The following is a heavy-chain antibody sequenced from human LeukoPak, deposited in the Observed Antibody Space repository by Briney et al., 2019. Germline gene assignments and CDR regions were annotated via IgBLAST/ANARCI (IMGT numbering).Heavy chain of an antibody. CDR2: IDSSGGYM. CDR1: GFTFNTYS. J-gene: IGHJ4*02. V-gene: IGHV3-21*04. D-gene: IGHD3-22*01. CDR3: AKTGGYYYDSSGYYPEDY. Sequence: PGGSLRLSCEASGFTFNTYSMNWARQAPGKGLEWVSSIDSSGGYMFYADSVKGRFIISRDNAKDSLYLQMNSLRAEDTAVYYCAKTGGYYYDSSGYYPEDYWGQGTLVTVSS.